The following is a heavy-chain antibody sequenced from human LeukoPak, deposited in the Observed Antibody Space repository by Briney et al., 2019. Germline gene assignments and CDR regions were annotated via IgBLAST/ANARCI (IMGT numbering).Heavy chain of an antibody. J-gene: IGHJ4*02. CDR1: GFTFTNYC. CDR2: INPSGSST. Sequence: ASVKVSCKASGFTFTNYCMHWVRQAPGQGLEWMGLINPSGSSTNYAQKFRGRVTMTRDTSTTTVYMELSSLRSEDTAVYYCAREESGGYFDYGGQGTLVTVSS. CDR3: AREESGGYFDY. D-gene: IGHD2-8*02. V-gene: IGHV1-46*01.